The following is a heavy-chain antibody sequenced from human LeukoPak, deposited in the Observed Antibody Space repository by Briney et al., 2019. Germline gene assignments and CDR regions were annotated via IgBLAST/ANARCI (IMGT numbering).Heavy chain of an antibody. CDR3: XRDPRDDXXSXWYXYNMNTGGFDY. CDR1: GFTFSSYW. Sequence: TGGSLRLSCAASGFTFSSYWMSWVRQAPGKGLEWVANIKQDGSEKYYVDSVKGRFTISRDNAKNSLYLQMNSLRAEDTAVYYCXRDPRDDXXSXWYXYNMNTGGFDYWGQGTLVTVSS. V-gene: IGHV3-7*01. CDR2: IKQDGSEK. D-gene: IGHD6-13*01. J-gene: IGHJ4*02.